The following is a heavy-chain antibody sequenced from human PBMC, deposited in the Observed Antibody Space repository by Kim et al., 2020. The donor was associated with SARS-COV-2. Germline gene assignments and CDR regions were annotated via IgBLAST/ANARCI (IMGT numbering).Heavy chain of an antibody. CDR3: ARSTEPTMVRGVTQNDAFDI. J-gene: IGHJ3*02. D-gene: IGHD3-10*01. V-gene: IGHV3-53*01. Sequence: RFTISRDNSKNTLYLQMNSLRAEGTAVYYCARSTEPTMVRGVTQNDAFDIWGQGTMVTVSS.